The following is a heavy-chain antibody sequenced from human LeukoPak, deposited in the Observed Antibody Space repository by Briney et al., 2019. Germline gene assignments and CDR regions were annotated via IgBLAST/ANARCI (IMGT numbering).Heavy chain of an antibody. CDR2: FDPEDGET. D-gene: IGHD2-15*01. J-gene: IGHJ6*04. Sequence: ASVEVSCKVSGYTLTELSMHWVRQAPGKGLEWMGGFDPEDGETIYAQKFQGRVTMTEDTSTDTAYMELSSLRSEDTAVYYCATGPRILSLEGSSYYGMDVWGKGTTVTVSS. CDR3: ATGPRILSLEGSSYYGMDV. CDR1: GYTLTELS. V-gene: IGHV1-24*01.